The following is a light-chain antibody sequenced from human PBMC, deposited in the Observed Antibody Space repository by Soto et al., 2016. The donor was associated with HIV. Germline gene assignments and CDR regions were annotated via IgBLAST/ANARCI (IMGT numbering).Light chain of an antibody. J-gene: IGLJ1*01. CDR1: KLGDKY. CDR3: QAWDSSSGV. V-gene: IGLV3-1*01. Sequence: SYELTQSPSLSVSPGQTASITCSGDKLGDKYTSWYQQKPGQTPVLVIYQDDKRPSGIPERFSGSNSGDTATLTISGTQSMDEADYYCQAWDSSSGVFGPGTKVTVL. CDR2: QDD.